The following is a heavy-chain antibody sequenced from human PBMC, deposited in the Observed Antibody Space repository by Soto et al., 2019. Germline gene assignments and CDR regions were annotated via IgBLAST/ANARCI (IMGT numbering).Heavy chain of an antibody. J-gene: IGHJ4*02. CDR3: AKILKNGLYCTNGVCPFDY. V-gene: IGHV3-23*01. D-gene: IGHD2-8*01. CDR1: GFTFSSYA. CDR2: ISGSGGST. Sequence: PGGSLRLSCAASGFTFSSYAMSWVRQAPGKGLEWVSAISGSGGSTYYADSVKGRFTISRDNSKNTLYLQMNSLRAEDTAVYYCAKILKNGLYCTNGVCPFDYWGQGTLVTVSS.